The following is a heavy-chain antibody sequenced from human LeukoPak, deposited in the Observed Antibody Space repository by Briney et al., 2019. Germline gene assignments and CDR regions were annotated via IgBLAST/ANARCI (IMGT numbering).Heavy chain of an antibody. Sequence: SVKVSCKAPGGTFSSYTISWVRQAPGQGLEWMGRIIPILGIANYAQKFQGRVTITADKSTSTAYMELSSLRSEDTAVYSCATSSPSDYWGQGTLVTVSS. CDR2: IIPILGIA. V-gene: IGHV1-69*02. D-gene: IGHD6-6*01. CDR1: GGTFSSYT. CDR3: ATSSPSDY. J-gene: IGHJ4*02.